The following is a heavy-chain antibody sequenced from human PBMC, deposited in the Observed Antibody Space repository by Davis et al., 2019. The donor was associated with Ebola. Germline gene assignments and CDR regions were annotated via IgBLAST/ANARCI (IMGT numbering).Heavy chain of an antibody. D-gene: IGHD3-3*01. J-gene: IGHJ4*02. V-gene: IGHV1-69*05. CDR3: ARVPRFLEWLFGEIFDY. CDR2: IIPIFGTA. CDR1: GGTFSSYA. Sequence: SVKVSCKASGGTFSSYAISWVRQAPGQGLEWMGGIIPIFGTANYAQKLQGRVTMTTDTSTSTAYMELRSLRSDDTAVYYCARVPRFLEWLFGEIFDYWGQGTLVTVSS.